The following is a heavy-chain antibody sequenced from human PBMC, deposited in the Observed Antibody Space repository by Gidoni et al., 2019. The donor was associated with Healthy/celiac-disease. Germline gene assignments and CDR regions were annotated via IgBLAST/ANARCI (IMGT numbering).Heavy chain of an antibody. V-gene: IGHV6-1*01. CDR1: GDSLSSNSAA. Sequence: QVQLQQSGPGLVKPSQTLSLTCALSGDSLSSNSAAWNWIRQSPSRGLEWLGRTYYRSKWYNDYAVSVKSRITINPDTSKNQFSLQLNSVTPEDTAVYYCARGYCSGGSCNWYFDLWGRGTLVTVSS. CDR3: ARGYCSGGSCNWYFDL. J-gene: IGHJ2*01. D-gene: IGHD2-15*01. CDR2: TYYRSKWYN.